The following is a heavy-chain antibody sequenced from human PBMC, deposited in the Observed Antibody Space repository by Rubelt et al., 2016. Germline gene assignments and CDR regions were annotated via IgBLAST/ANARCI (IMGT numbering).Heavy chain of an antibody. CDR3: ARNSIGWSHMDY. J-gene: IGHJ4*02. CDR1: GGSLSGYY. Sequence: QVQLQQWGAGLLKPSETLSLTCAVYGGSLSGYYWSWIRQPPGKGLGWIGEISHSGITNYNPSLSGRVTTSMDKSMHAFPLRLSAVTAAATAVYYCARNSIGWSHMDYWGQGTQVTVSS. V-gene: IGHV4-34*01. CDR2: ISHSGIT. D-gene: IGHD6-19*01.